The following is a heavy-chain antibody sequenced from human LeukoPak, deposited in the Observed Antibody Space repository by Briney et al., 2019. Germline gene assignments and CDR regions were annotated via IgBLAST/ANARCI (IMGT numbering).Heavy chain of an antibody. J-gene: IGHJ4*02. D-gene: IGHD6-19*01. CDR2: IRYDGSNK. V-gene: IGHV3-30*02. CDR3: AKAFRIAVAVDSFGY. CDR1: GFTFSSYG. Sequence: PGGSLRLSCAASGFTFSSYGMHWVRQAPGKGLEWVAFIRYDGSNKYYADSVKGRFTISRDNSKNTLYLQMNSLRAEDTAVYYCAKAFRIAVAVDSFGYWGQGTLVTVSS.